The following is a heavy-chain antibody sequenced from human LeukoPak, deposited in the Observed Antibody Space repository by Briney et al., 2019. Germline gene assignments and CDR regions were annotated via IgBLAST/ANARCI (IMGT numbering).Heavy chain of an antibody. J-gene: IGHJ6*03. D-gene: IGHD1-1*01. CDR1: GGSLSGYY. V-gene: IGHV4-34*01. CDR3: ASQVRLERRYYYYYMDV. CDR2: INNSGST. Sequence: PSETLSLTCAVSGGSLSGYYWSWIRQPPGKGLEWIGEINNSGSTNYNPSLKSRVTISLDTSKNQFSLKLSSVTAADTAVYYCASQVRLERRYYYYYMDVWDKGTTVTVSS.